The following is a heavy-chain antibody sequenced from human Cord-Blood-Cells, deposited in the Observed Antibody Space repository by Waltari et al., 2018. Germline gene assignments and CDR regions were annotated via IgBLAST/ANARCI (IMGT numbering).Heavy chain of an antibody. J-gene: IGHJ3*02. V-gene: IGHV4-34*01. CDR2: INHSGST. D-gene: IGHD6-13*01. Sequence: QVQLQQWGAGLLKPSETLSLTCAVYGGSFSGYYWSLIRQPPGKGLEWIGEINHSGSTNYNPSLKSRVTISVDTSKNQFSLKLSSVTAADTAVYYCARPGIAAAGRGAFDIWGQGTMVTVSS. CDR1: GGSFSGYY. CDR3: ARPGIAAAGRGAFDI.